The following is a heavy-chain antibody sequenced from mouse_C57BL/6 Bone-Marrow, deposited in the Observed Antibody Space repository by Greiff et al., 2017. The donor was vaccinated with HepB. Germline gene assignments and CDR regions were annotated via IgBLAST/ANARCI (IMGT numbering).Heavy chain of an antibody. Sequence: EVNVVESGGGLVQPGGSLKLSCAASGFTFSDYYMYWVRQTPEKRLEWVAYISNGGGSTYYPDTVKGRFTISRDNAKNTLYLQMSRLKSEDTAMYYCARRVYWGFAYWGQGTLVTVSA. V-gene: IGHV5-12*01. CDR2: ISNGGGST. J-gene: IGHJ3*01. CDR1: GFTFSDYY. D-gene: IGHD4-1*01. CDR3: ARRVYWGFAY.